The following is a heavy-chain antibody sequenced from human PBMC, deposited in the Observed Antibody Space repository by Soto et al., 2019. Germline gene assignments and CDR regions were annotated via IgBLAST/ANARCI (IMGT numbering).Heavy chain of an antibody. CDR3: ARAAPSTSDRFCSSALCYIPLT. J-gene: IGHJ4*02. Sequence: QVQLVQSGAEVRKPGSSVKVSCKASGGDFNIYAITWVRQAPGQGLQWIGGIIPVFDTADYAQMFQGRVTISADESTSTAYMELNSLRSDDSAVYYCARAAPSTSDRFCSSALCYIPLTGGQGTLVTVSS. D-gene: IGHD2-2*02. V-gene: IGHV1-69*01. CDR2: IIPVFDTA. CDR1: GGDFNIYA.